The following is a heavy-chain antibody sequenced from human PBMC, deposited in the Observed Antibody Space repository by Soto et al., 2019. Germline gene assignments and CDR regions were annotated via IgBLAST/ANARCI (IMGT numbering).Heavy chain of an antibody. CDR2: INHSGST. D-gene: IGHD5-18*01. V-gene: IGHV4-34*01. CDR3: AKTRGYSYGFLPPDFDY. J-gene: IGHJ4*02. Sequence: SETLSLTCAVYGGSFSGYYWSWIRQPPGKGLEWIGEINHSGSTNYNPSLKSRVTISVDTSKNQFSLKLSSVTAADMAVYYCAKTRGYSYGFLPPDFDYWGQGTLVTVSS. CDR1: GGSFSGYY.